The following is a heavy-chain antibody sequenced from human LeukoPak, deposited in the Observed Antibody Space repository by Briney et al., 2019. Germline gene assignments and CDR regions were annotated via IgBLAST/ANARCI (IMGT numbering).Heavy chain of an antibody. CDR3: ARSYCSGGSCYSSTCSGKNWFDP. Sequence: SSVKVSCKASVGTFSSYAISWVRQAPGQGLDWMVRILPILGIANYAQKCQGRVTITADKSTSIAYMELSSLRSEDTAVYYCARSYCSGGSCYSSTCSGKNWFDPWGQGTLVTVSS. CDR2: ILPILGIA. CDR1: VGTFSSYA. J-gene: IGHJ5*02. D-gene: IGHD2-15*01. V-gene: IGHV1-69*04.